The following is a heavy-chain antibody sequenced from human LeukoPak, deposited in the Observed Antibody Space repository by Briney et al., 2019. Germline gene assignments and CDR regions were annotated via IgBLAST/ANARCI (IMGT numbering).Heavy chain of an antibody. D-gene: IGHD6-25*01. Sequence: SETLSLTCTVSGGSISSYYWSWIRQPPGKGLEWIGYIYYSGSTKYNPSLKSRVTISVDTSKNQFSLKLSSVTAADTAVYYCARDSSGLDYWGQGTLVAVSS. V-gene: IGHV4-59*01. CDR1: GGSISSYY. CDR3: ARDSSGLDY. CDR2: IYYSGST. J-gene: IGHJ4*02.